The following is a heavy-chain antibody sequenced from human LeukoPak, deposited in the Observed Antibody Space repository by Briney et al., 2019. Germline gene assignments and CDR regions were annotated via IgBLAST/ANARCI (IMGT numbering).Heavy chain of an antibody. CDR3: ARDKSYGDSSDY. Sequence: GGSLRLSCAASGFTFSDYAMSWVRQAPGKGLEWVSAISTSGSITYYADSVKGRFTISRDNAKNSLYLQMNSLRAEDTAVCYCARDKSYGDSSDYWGQGTLVTVSS. CDR2: ISTSGSIT. J-gene: IGHJ4*02. V-gene: IGHV3-11*04. CDR1: GFTFSDYA. D-gene: IGHD4-17*01.